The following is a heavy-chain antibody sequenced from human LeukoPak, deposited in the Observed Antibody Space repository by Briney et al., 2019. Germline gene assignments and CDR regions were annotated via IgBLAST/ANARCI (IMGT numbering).Heavy chain of an antibody. CDR2: IYYSGST. CDR3: ARQEDYVWGSYRSVRAFDI. CDR1: GGSISSYY. V-gene: IGHV4-59*08. Sequence: SETLSLTCAVYGGSISSYYWSWIRQPPGKGLEWIGYIYYSGSTNYNPSLKSRVTISVDTSKNQFSLKLSSVTAADTAVYYCARQEDYVWGSYRSVRAFDIWGQGTMVTVSS. D-gene: IGHD3-16*02. J-gene: IGHJ3*02.